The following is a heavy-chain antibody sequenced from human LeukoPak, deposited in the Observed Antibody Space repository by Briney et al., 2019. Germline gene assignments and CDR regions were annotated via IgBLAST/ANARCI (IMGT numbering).Heavy chain of an antibody. D-gene: IGHD5-12*01. CDR3: ARLTDGMDIVASAVADYYYYYMDV. J-gene: IGHJ6*03. Sequence: SETLSLTCTVSGGSISSYYWSWIRQPPGKGLEWIGYIYTSGSTNYNPSLKSRVTISVDTSKNQFSLKLSSVTAADTAVYYCARLTDGMDIVASAVADYYYYYMDVWGKGTTVTVSS. V-gene: IGHV4-4*09. CDR1: GGSISSYY. CDR2: IYTSGST.